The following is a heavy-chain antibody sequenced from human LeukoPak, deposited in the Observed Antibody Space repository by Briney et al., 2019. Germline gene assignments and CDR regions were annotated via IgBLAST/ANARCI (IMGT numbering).Heavy chain of an antibody. CDR2: ISTSGSTI. Sequence: GGSLRLSCAASGFTFVDYSMSWIRQAPGKGLEWVSHISTSGSTIYYADSVKGRFTISRDNAKNSLSLQMNSLRAEDTAVYYCARDDSFDAFDIWGQGTMVTVSS. J-gene: IGHJ3*02. CDR1: GFTFVDYS. V-gene: IGHV3-11*01. CDR3: ARDDSFDAFDI. D-gene: IGHD3-3*01.